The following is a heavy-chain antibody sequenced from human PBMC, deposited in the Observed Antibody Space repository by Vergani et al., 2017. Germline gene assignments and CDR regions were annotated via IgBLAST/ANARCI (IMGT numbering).Heavy chain of an antibody. Sequence: QVQLVQSGAEVKKPGSSVKVSCKASGGTFSSYAISWVRQAPGQGLEWMGGIIPIFGTANYAQKFQGRVTLPADESTGTAYMELSSLRSEDTDVYYCARPRSKGPGIAAAGNYDYWGQGTLVTVSS. CDR3: ARPRSKGPGIAAAGNYDY. D-gene: IGHD6-13*01. V-gene: IGHV1-69*01. J-gene: IGHJ4*02. CDR1: GGTFSSYA. CDR2: IIPIFGTA.